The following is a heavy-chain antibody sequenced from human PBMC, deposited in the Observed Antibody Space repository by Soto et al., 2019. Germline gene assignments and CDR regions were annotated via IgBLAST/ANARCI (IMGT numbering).Heavy chain of an antibody. J-gene: IGHJ4*02. CDR3: ARRALPHAFVDY. CDR1: GFTVSSNY. CDR2: IFPDGST. V-gene: IGHV3-66*01. D-gene: IGHD2-15*01. Sequence: EVQLMESGGGLVQPGGSLRLSCTVSGFTVSSNYMHWVRQAPGKGLEWVSVIFPDGSTYYTDSVRDRFTISRDNSKNTVYLQMNSLRAEDTAVYFCARRALPHAFVDYWGQGTLVTVSS.